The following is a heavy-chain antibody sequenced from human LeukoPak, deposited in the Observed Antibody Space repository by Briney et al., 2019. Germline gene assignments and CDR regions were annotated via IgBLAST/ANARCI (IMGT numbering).Heavy chain of an antibody. CDR2: IKSKTDGGTT. D-gene: IGHD1-26*01. Sequence: GGSLRLSCAASRFTFSNAWMSWVRQAPGKGLEWVGRIKSKTDGGTTDYAAPVKGRFPISRDDSKNTLYLQMNSLKTEDTAVYYCTTARIVGATYFDYWGQGTLVTVSS. CDR1: RFTFSNAW. V-gene: IGHV3-15*01. J-gene: IGHJ4*02. CDR3: TTARIVGATYFDY.